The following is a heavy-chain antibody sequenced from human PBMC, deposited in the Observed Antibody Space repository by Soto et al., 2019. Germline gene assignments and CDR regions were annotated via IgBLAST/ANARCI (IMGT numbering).Heavy chain of an antibody. CDR2: LSRGDER. Sequence: QVQLQESGPGLVKPSETLSLTCTVSGAPITTTKWWAWVRLPPGKGLEWIGELSRGDERSSNPSLEGRFTMSLDKSNNPSSLKLTSVTPAYTAIYYCATQTISYTWGVWGRGTSVTVSS. D-gene: IGHD3-16*01. CDR3: ATQTISYTWGV. V-gene: IGHV4-4*02. J-gene: IGHJ6*02. CDR1: GAPITTTKW.